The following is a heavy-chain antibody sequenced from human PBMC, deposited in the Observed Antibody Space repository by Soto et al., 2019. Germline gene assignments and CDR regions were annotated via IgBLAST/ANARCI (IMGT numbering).Heavy chain of an antibody. D-gene: IGHD3-22*01. J-gene: IGHJ3*01. CDR2: ISGSGAFI. CDR3: AKDIVYDSSGYYYVSAFDV. V-gene: IGHV3-23*01. CDR1: GFIFNSYG. Sequence: LRLSCAASGFIFNSYGMSWVRQAPGMGLEWVSVISGSGAFIYYADSVKGRFSISRDNSRNTLHLQMNSLRAEDTAVYYCAKDIVYDSSGYYYVSAFDVWGQGTMVTVSS.